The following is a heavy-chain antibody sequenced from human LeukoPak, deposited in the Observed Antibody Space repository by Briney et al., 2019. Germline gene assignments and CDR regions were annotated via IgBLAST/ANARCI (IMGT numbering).Heavy chain of an antibody. J-gene: IGHJ4*02. CDR3: AKQLGYCSGGSCGGRSFDY. D-gene: IGHD2-15*01. V-gene: IGHV3-30*02. CDR2: IRYDGSNK. Sequence: PGGSLRLSCAASGFTFSDYYMSWIRQAPGKGLEWVAFIRYDGSNKYYADSVKGRFTISRDNSKNTLYLQMNSLRAEDTAVYYCAKQLGYCSGGSCGGRSFDYWGQGTLVTVSS. CDR1: GFTFSDYY.